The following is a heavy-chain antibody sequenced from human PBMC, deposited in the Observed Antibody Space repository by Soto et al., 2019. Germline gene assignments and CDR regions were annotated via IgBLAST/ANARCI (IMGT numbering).Heavy chain of an antibody. Sequence: ASVKVSCKASGYTFTSYGISWVRQAPGQGLEWMGWISAYNGNTNYAQKLQGRVTMTTDTSTSTAYMELRSLRSDDTAVYYCARGEGRNYYDSSGYYSDAFDIWGQRTMVTVSS. CDR1: GYTFTSYG. CDR2: ISAYNGNT. D-gene: IGHD3-22*01. CDR3: ARGEGRNYYDSSGYYSDAFDI. J-gene: IGHJ3*02. V-gene: IGHV1-18*01.